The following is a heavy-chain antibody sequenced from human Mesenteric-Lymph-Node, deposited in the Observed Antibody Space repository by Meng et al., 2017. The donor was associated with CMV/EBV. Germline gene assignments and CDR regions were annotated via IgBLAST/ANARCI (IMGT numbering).Heavy chain of an antibody. Sequence: GGSLRLSCAASGFTFNDYGMSWVRQAPGKGLEWVSGINWNGDSTGYADSVKGRFTISRDNAKNSLYLQMNSLRAEDTAVYYCAREGYCSSTSCDYYYYGMDVWGQGTTVTVSS. CDR1: GFTFNDYG. D-gene: IGHD2-2*01. V-gene: IGHV3-20*04. CDR2: INWNGDST. J-gene: IGHJ6*02. CDR3: AREGYCSSTSCDYYYYGMDV.